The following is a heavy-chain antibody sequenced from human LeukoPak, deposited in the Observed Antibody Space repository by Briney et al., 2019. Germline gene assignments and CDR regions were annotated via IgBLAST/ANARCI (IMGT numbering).Heavy chain of an antibody. CDR3: ARDTSVSFDY. V-gene: IGHV3-73*01. CDR1: GFDFSGFY. CDR2: IRSKPSSYTT. J-gene: IGHJ4*02. D-gene: IGHD6-19*01. Sequence: GGSLKLSCAASGFDFSGFYMHWVRQASGRGLEWVGLIRSKPSSYTTVYAAAVKGRFTISRDDSKSSLYLQMNSLKTEDTAVYYCARDTSVSFDYWGRGTLVTVSS.